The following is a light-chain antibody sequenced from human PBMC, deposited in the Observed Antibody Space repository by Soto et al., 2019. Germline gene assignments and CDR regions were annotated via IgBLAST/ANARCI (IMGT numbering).Light chain of an antibody. V-gene: IGKV1-39*01. J-gene: IGKJ1*01. CDR3: QQSYSTPRT. Sequence: DIQMTQSPSSLSAFVGDRVTITCRASQSISSYLNWYRQKPGKAPKLLIYAASSLQSGVPSRFSGSGSGTDFTLTISSLQPEDFATYYCQQSYSTPRTFGQGTKVEIK. CDR2: AAS. CDR1: QSISSY.